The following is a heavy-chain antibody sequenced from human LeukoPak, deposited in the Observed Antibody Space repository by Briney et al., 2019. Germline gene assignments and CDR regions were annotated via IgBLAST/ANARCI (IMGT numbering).Heavy chain of an antibody. CDR3: ARALGYCSSTSCYAYFDY. D-gene: IGHD2-2*01. CDR2: ISSSSSYI. V-gene: IGHV3-21*01. J-gene: IGHJ4*02. Sequence: GGSLRLSCAASGFTFSTYSMDWVRQAPGKGLEWVSSISSSSSYIYYADSVKGRFTISRDNAKNSLYLQMNSLRAEDSAVYYCARALGYCSSTSCYAYFDYWGQGTLVTVSS. CDR1: GFTFSTYS.